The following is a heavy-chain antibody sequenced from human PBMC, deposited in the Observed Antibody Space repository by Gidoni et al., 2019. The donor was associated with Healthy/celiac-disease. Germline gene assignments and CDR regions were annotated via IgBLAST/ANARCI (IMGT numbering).Heavy chain of an antibody. Sequence: QVQLVESGGGVVQPGRSLRLSCAASGFTFSSYGMHWVRQAPGKGLGWVAVISYDGSNKYYADSVKGRFTISRDNSKNTLYLQMNSLRAEDTAVYYCAKDIVDLRPTYYGMDVWGQGTTVTVSS. CDR3: AKDIVDLRPTYYGMDV. CDR1: GFTFSSYG. D-gene: IGHD1-26*01. CDR2: ISYDGSNK. V-gene: IGHV3-30*18. J-gene: IGHJ6*02.